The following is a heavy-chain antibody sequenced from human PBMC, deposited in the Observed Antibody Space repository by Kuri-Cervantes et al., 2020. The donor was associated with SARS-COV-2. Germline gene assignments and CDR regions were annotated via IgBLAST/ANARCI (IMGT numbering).Heavy chain of an antibody. V-gene: IGHV4-39*01. Sequence: SETLSLTCTVSGGSISSSSYYWGWIRQPPGKGLEWIGGIYYSGSTYYNPSLKSRVTISVDTSKNQFSLKLSSVAAADTAVYYCARMYYDFWSGYYKYYFDYWGQGTLVTVSS. CDR1: GGSISSSSYY. J-gene: IGHJ4*02. CDR3: ARMYYDFWSGYYKYYFDY. D-gene: IGHD3-3*01. CDR2: IYYSGST.